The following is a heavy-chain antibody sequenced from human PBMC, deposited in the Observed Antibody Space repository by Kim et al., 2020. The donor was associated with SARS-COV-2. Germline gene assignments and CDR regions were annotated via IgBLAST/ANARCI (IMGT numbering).Heavy chain of an antibody. J-gene: IGHJ4*02. V-gene: IGHV1-3*01. CDR2: INAGNGNT. Sequence: ASVKVSCKASGYTFTSYAMHWVRQAPGQRLEWMGWINAGNGNTKYSQKFQGRVTITRDTSASTAYMELSSLRSEDTAVYYCASLYSGSYYGDYWGQGTLVTVSS. CDR1: GYTFTSYA. CDR3: ASLYSGSYYGDY. D-gene: IGHD1-26*01.